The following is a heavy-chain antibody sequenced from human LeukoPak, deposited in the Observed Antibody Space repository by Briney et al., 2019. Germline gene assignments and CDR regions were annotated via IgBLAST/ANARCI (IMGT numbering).Heavy chain of an antibody. Sequence: GESLKVSCQVSGYIFTHYCIGWVRQMPGNGLESMGIIYPADSDTAYSPSFQGQVTISADKSINTVYLQWSSLKASDTAMYYCARQSRDGSKTRGYYFDFWGQGTLVTVSS. CDR1: GYIFTHYC. J-gene: IGHJ4*02. D-gene: IGHD3-10*01. CDR3: ARQSRDGSKTRGYYFDF. CDR2: IYPADSDT. V-gene: IGHV5-51*01.